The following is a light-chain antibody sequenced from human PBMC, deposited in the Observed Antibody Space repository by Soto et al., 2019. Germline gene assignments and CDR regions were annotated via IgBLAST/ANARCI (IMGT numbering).Light chain of an antibody. J-gene: IGKJ5*01. CDR2: GAS. CDR1: QSVSSNY. CDR3: QQYGNSPIT. V-gene: IGKV3-20*01. Sequence: DIVWTQSPGTLSLSPWERAPLSCMPSQSVSSNYLAWYQQKPGQAPRLLIHGASTRATGVPDRFSGSGSGTDFTLTISRLEPEDFAVYHCQQYGNSPITVGQGTRLAIK.